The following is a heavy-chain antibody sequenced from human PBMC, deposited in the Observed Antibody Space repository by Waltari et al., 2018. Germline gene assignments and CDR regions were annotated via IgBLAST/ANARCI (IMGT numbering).Heavy chain of an antibody. CDR1: GGSFSSYS. CDR3: TTSSYCGTTTCYQYYGMDV. V-gene: IGHV1-69*01. D-gene: IGHD2-2*01. Sequence: QVRLVQSGAEVKKPGSSVKVSCKAFGGSFSSYSINWVRQAPGQGLEWMGGFIPVFGTANYAQKFQDRLAITADESTSTAYMELSSLRSEDTAAYYCTTSSYCGTTTCYQYYGMDVWGQGTTVTVSS. J-gene: IGHJ6*02. CDR2: FIPVFGTA.